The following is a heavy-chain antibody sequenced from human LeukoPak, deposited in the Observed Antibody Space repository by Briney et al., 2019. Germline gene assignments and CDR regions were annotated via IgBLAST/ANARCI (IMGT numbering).Heavy chain of an antibody. CDR2: MYYSGST. CDR1: GFTFSSYSMN. CDR3: ARQEWLARADAFDI. J-gene: IGHJ3*02. D-gene: IGHD6-19*01. Sequence: GSLRLSCAASGFTFSSYSMNWVRQAPGKGLEWIGSMYYSGSTYYNPSLKSRVTISVDTSKNQFSLKLSSVTAADTAVYYCARQEWLARADAFDIWGQGTMVTVSS. V-gene: IGHV4-39*01.